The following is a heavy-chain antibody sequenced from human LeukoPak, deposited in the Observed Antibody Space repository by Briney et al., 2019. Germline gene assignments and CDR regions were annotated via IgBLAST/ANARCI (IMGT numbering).Heavy chain of an antibody. CDR1: GYRFTSYW. CDR3: ATFCSGGSCYGDPDH. V-gene: IGHV5-51*01. Sequence: GESLKISCKGSGYRFTSYWIGWVRQMPGKGLEWMGIIYPGDSDTRYSPSFQGQVTISADKSISTAYLQWSSLRASDTAMYYRATFCSGGSCYGDPDHWGQGTLVTVSS. CDR2: IYPGDSDT. D-gene: IGHD2-15*01. J-gene: IGHJ4*02.